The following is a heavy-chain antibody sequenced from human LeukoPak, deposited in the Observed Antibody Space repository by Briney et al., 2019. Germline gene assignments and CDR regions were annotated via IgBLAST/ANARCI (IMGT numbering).Heavy chain of an antibody. CDR3: ATSLACSGGACYPNWFDS. D-gene: IGHD2-15*01. CDR2: IYPGDSNT. Sequence: GESLKISCKASGYSFTNYWIGWVRQMPGEGLEWMGLIYPGDSNTRYSPSFQGQVTMSADKSITTAYLQWSSLKASDTAMYFCATSLACSGGACYPNWFDSWGQGTLLTVSS. CDR1: GYSFTNYW. V-gene: IGHV5-51*01. J-gene: IGHJ5*01.